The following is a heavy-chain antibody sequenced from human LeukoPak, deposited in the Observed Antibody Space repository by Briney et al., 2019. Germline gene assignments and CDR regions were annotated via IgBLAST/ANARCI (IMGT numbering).Heavy chain of an antibody. V-gene: IGHV1-69*13. CDR1: GGTFSSYA. Sequence: ASVKVSCKASGGTFSSYAISWVRQAPGQGLEWMGGIIPIFGTANYAQKFQGRVTITADESTSTAYMELSSLRSEDTAVYYCARDLPDSSGYYFDAFDIWGQGTMVTVSS. CDR3: ARDLPDSSGYYFDAFDI. CDR2: IIPIFGTA. D-gene: IGHD3-22*01. J-gene: IGHJ3*02.